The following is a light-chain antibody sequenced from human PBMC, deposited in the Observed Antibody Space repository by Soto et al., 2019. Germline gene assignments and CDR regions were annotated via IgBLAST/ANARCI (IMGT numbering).Light chain of an antibody. J-gene: IGKJ1*01. Sequence: EIVLTQSPGTLSVSPGERATLSCRAGQSIGSNLAWYQHKPGQAPRLLIYGASTGATGIPPRFSGSGSGTAFTLTISSLQSEDIAVYYCQQYYRWWTFGQGTKVDIK. CDR1: QSIGSN. V-gene: IGKV3-15*01. CDR2: GAS. CDR3: QQYYRWWT.